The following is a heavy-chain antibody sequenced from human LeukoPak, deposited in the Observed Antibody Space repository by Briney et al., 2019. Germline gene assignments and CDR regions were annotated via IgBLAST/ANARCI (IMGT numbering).Heavy chain of an antibody. J-gene: IGHJ4*02. D-gene: IGHD3-22*01. V-gene: IGHV3-7*01. Sequence: GGSLRLSCAATGFTFSNYWMSWVRQTPGKGLEWVANINQDGSEKYYVDSVKGRFTISRDNAKNSLYLQMNSLRAEDTAVYYCAKDGPYYYDSSGYFDYWGQGTLVTVSS. CDR2: INQDGSEK. CDR3: AKDGPYYYDSSGYFDY. CDR1: GFTFSNYW.